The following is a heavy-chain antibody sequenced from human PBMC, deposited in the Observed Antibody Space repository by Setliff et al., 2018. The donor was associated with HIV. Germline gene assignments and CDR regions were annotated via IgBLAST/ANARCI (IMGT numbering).Heavy chain of an antibody. Sequence: SETLSLTCTVSGGSISSGSYYWSWIRQPAGKGLEWIGHIYTSGSTNSNPSLKRRVTISVDTSKTQFSLKLRSVTAADTAVYYCAREPAGVDTAMVEGFDLWGRGTLVTVSS. J-gene: IGHJ2*01. CDR2: IYTSGST. CDR1: GGSISSGSYY. CDR3: AREPAGVDTAMVEGFDL. V-gene: IGHV4-61*09. D-gene: IGHD5-18*01.